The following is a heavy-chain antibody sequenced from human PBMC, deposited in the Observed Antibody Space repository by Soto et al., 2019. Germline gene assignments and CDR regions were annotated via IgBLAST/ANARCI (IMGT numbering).Heavy chain of an antibody. CDR2: IKQDGSEK. CDR3: ARERDSFCSGGSCSSGGNGFDP. V-gene: IGHV3-7*01. Sequence: GGSLRLSCAASGFTFSSYWMSWVRQAPGKGVEWVANIKQDGSEKYYVDSVKGRFTISRDNAKNSLYLQMNSLTAEDTAVYYCARERDSFCSGGSCSSGGNGFDPWGKGPLVPVS. J-gene: IGHJ5*02. D-gene: IGHD2-15*01. CDR1: GFTFSSYW.